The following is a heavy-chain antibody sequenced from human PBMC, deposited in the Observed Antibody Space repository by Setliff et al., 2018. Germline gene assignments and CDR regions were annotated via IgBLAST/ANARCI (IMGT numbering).Heavy chain of an antibody. CDR2: IYHSGST. V-gene: IGHV4-4*07. CDR3: ARGVAAAGPFDY. Sequence: SETLSLTCTVSGGSISNYYWSWIRQPAGKGLEWIGSIYHSGSTYYNPSLKSRVTISVDTSKNQFSLKLSSVTAADTAVYYCARGVAAAGPFDYWGQGTLVTVSS. CDR1: GGSISNYY. D-gene: IGHD6-13*01. J-gene: IGHJ4*02.